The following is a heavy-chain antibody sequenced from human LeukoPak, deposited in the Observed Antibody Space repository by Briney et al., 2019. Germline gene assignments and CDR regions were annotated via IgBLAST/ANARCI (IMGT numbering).Heavy chain of an antibody. D-gene: IGHD6-6*01. CDR3: ARRGSSNWFDP. Sequence: GESLKISCKGSGYSFTNYWIGWVRQMPGKGLEWMGIIFPGDSDARYSPSFQGQVTISADKSITTAYLQWSSLRASDTATYYCARRGSSNWFDPWGQGTLVTVSS. V-gene: IGHV5-51*01. CDR2: IFPGDSDA. J-gene: IGHJ5*02. CDR1: GYSFTNYW.